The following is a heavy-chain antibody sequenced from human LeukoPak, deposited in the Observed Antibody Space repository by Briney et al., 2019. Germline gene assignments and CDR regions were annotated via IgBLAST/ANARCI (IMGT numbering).Heavy chain of an antibody. CDR1: GFTFSSYS. J-gene: IGHJ6*02. V-gene: IGHV3-21*01. CDR3: ARDMKDDSSGYSGENYYYGMDL. D-gene: IGHD3-22*01. Sequence: GGFLRLSCAASGFTFSSYSMNWVRQAPGKGLEWVSSIPSSSSYIYYADSVKGRFTISKDNAKNSLYLQMDSLRAEDTAVYYCARDMKDDSSGYSGENYYYGMDLWGQGTTVTVSS. CDR2: IPSSSSYI.